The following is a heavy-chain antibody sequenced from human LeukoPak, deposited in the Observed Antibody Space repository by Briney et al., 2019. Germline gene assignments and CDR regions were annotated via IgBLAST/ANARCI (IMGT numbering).Heavy chain of an antibody. CDR2: ISYDGNNK. CDR1: GSTFANYA. CDR3: VATFTVFGVVSTIE. V-gene: IGHV3-30-3*01. D-gene: IGHD3-3*01. Sequence: PGGSLRLSCAASGSTFANYAMHWVRQAPGKGLEWLAFISYDGNNKYYADSVRGRFSISRDNSQNTVFLQVNSLRVEDTAAYYCVATFTVFGVVSTIEWGQGTLVIVSS. J-gene: IGHJ4*02.